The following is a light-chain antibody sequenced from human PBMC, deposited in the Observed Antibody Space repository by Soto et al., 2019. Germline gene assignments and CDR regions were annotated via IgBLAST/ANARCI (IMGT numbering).Light chain of an antibody. CDR2: DAA. CDR1: QSFISTY. Sequence: ETVLTQSPGTLSLSPGERATLSCRASQSFISTYLAWYQQKPRQAPRLLIFDAASRAPGIPDRFIGSGSGTDFTLTISRLEPEDFAVYFCQQYGTSPCTFGQGTKLEIK. J-gene: IGKJ2*02. CDR3: QQYGTSPCT. V-gene: IGKV3-20*01.